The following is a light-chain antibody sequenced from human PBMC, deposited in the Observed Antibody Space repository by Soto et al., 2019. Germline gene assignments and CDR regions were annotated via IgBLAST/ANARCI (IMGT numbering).Light chain of an antibody. CDR1: SSDVGGYNY. Sequence: QPASVSGSPGQSITISCTGTSSDVGGYNYVSWYQQHPGKAPKLMIYDVSNRPSGVSNRFSGSKSGNTASLTISGLQAEDEADYYCSSYTSSSTLLYVFGAGTKLTVL. CDR3: SSYTSSSTLLYV. CDR2: DVS. V-gene: IGLV2-14*01. J-gene: IGLJ1*01.